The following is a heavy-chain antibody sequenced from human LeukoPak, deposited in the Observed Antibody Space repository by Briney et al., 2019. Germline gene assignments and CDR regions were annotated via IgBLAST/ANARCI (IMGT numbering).Heavy chain of an antibody. D-gene: IGHD4-11*01. CDR1: GYTFTDYY. J-gene: IGHJ6*03. Sequence: ASVKVSCKASGYTFTDYYINWVRQATGQGLEWMGWMSPNSGNTGYAQKFQGRVTITRNTSISTAYMELSSLRSEDTAVYYCARGSNPYYYYYYMDVWGKGTTVTVSS. CDR3: ARGSNPYYYYYYMDV. CDR2: MSPNSGNT. V-gene: IGHV1-8*03.